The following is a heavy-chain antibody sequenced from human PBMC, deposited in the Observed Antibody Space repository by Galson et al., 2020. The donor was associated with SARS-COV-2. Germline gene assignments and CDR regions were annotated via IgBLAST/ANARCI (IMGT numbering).Heavy chain of an antibody. V-gene: IGHV3-49*03. Sequence: GGSLRPSCTASGFTLGDYAMSWFRQAPENGLEWVGFIRRKASGATTQYAASVKGRFTISRDDSKSIAYLQMNSLKTEDTAVYYCTRGLLHIVVVTAIPPWFDPWGQGTLVTVSS. CDR3: TRGLLHIVVVTAIPPWFDP. CDR2: IRRKASGATT. D-gene: IGHD2-21*02. J-gene: IGHJ5*02. CDR1: GFTLGDYA.